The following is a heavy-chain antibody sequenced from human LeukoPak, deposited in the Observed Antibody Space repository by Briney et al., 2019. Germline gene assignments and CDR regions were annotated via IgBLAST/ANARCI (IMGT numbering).Heavy chain of an antibody. V-gene: IGHV3-23*01. CDR3: AKGQELDDGVFDS. Sequence: GGSLRLSFSASGFTFTTNAMTWVRQAPGKGLEWVSTIRGNGDRTHYADSVTGRFTISRDNSKNTLYLQMNSLRGEDSAIYYCAKGQELDDGVFDSWGQGTLVTVSS. CDR2: IRGNGDRT. J-gene: IGHJ4*02. D-gene: IGHD1-1*01. CDR1: GFTFTTNA.